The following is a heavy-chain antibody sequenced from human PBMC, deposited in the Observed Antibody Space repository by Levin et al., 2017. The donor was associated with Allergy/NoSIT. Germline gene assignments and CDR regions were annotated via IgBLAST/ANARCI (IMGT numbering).Heavy chain of an antibody. V-gene: IGHV1-2*06. Sequence: ASVKVSCKASGYTFTGYYMHWVRQAPGQGLEWMGRINPNSGGTNYAQKFQGRVTMTRDTSISTAYMELSRLRSDDTAVYYCARVGGLYNWNYGIRFDYYYMDVWGKGTTVTVSS. D-gene: IGHD1-7*01. CDR2: INPNSGGT. J-gene: IGHJ6*03. CDR3: ARVGGLYNWNYGIRFDYYYMDV. CDR1: GYTFTGYY.